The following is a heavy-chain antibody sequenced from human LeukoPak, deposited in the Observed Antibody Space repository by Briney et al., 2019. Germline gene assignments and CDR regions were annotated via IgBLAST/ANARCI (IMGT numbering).Heavy chain of an antibody. D-gene: IGHD3-22*01. CDR3: ARDKYYDSSGPFDY. Sequence: GGSLRLSCAASGFTFSSYAMHWVRQAPGKGLEWVAVISYSGSNKYYADSVKGRFTISRDNSKNTLYLQMNSLRAEDTAVYYCARDKYYDSSGPFDYWGQGTLVTVSS. V-gene: IGHV3-30-3*01. J-gene: IGHJ4*02. CDR2: ISYSGSNK. CDR1: GFTFSSYA.